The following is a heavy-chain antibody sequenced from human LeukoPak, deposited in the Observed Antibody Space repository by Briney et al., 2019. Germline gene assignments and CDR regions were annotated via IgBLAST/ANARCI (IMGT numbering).Heavy chain of an antibody. D-gene: IGHD3-9*01. CDR1: GGSISSYY. CDR2: IYYSGST. V-gene: IGHV4-59*01. Sequence: SETLSLTCTVSGGSISSYYWSWIRQPPGKGLEWIGYIYYSGSTNYNPSLKSRVTISVDTSKNQFSLKLSSVTAADTAVYYCARGGYDILTGYYADAFDIWGQGTMVTVSS. CDR3: ARGGYDILTGYYADAFDI. J-gene: IGHJ3*02.